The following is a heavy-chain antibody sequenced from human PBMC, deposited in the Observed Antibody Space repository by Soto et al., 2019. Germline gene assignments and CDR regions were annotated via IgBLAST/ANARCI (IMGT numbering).Heavy chain of an antibody. D-gene: IGHD6-19*01. CDR3: ARERRSSGSSDHYYYYYGMDV. CDR2: ISYDGSNK. CDR1: GFTFSSYA. J-gene: IGHJ6*01. V-gene: IGHV3-30-3*01. Sequence: QVQLVESGGGVVQPGRSLRLSCAASGFTFSSYAMHWVRQAPGKGLEWVAVISYDGSNKYYADSVKGRFTISRDNSENTLYLQMNSLRAEDTAVYYCARERRSSGSSDHYYYYYGMDVW.